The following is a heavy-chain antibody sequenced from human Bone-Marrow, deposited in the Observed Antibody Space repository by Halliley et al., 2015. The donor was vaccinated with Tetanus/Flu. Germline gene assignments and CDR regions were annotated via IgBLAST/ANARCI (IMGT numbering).Heavy chain of an antibody. CDR3: ARALTGDKGSKGFAH. J-gene: IGHJ4*01. CDR2: IYGGFTT. V-gene: IGHV3-53*01. D-gene: IGHD1-20*01. Sequence: SVIYGGFTTYYADSVKGRFTISRDNYMNTLSLQMNSLRAEDTAMYSCARALTGDKGSKGFAHWGQGTLLSVSS.